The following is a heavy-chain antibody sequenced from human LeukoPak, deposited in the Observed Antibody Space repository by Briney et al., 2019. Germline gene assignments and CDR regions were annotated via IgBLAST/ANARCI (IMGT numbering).Heavy chain of an antibody. V-gene: IGHV4-34*01. J-gene: IGHJ5*02. Sequence: SETLSLTCAVYGGSFSGYYWSWIRQPPGKGLEWIGEINHSGSTNYNPSLKSRVTISVDTSKNQFSLKLSSVTAADTAVYYCARGFRILSGSYYINWFDPWGQGTLVTVSS. CDR1: GGSFSGYY. CDR3: ARGFRILSGSYYINWFDP. D-gene: IGHD1-26*01. CDR2: INHSGST.